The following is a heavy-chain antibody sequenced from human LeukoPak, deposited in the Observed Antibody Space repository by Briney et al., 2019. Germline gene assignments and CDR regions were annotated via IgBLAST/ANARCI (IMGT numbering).Heavy chain of an antibody. D-gene: IGHD5-12*01. CDR1: GFTFSSYS. CDR3: ARAWGSDYDLNY. J-gene: IGHJ4*02. CDR2: ISVSSSTI. V-gene: IGHV3-48*04. Sequence: KSGGSLRLSCAASGFTFSSYSMNWVRQAPGKGLEWVSYISVSSSTIYYADSVMGRFTISRDNAKNSLYLQMNNLRAENTAVYYCARAWGSDYDLNYWGQGTLVTVSS.